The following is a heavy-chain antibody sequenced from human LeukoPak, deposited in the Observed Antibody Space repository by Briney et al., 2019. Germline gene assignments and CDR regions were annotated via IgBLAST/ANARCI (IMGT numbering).Heavy chain of an antibody. Sequence: PSETLSLTCTVSGGSVSSLTYFWSWMRQPPGKGLEWIASINYSGSTYYNPSLKSRVTISVDTSENQFSLKLSSVTAADTAVYYCARCVVYVAGKYSFDYWGQGTLVTVSS. D-gene: IGHD3-10*01. CDR2: INYSGST. CDR3: ARCVVYVAGKYSFDY. CDR1: GGSVSSLTYF. J-gene: IGHJ4*02. V-gene: IGHV4-39*01.